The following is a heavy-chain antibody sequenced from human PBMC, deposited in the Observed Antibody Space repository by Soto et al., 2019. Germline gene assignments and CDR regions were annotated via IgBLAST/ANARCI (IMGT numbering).Heavy chain of an antibody. Sequence: QVQLQESGPGLVKPSGTLSLTCAVSGDSISSDKWWSWVRQPPGKGLEWIGEIHHSGNSNYKPSLKSRVIISVAKSKNQFSLNLSSVTDADTAVYYCARGERQQQRDYWGQGTLVTVSS. V-gene: IGHV4-4*02. CDR2: IHHSGNS. CDR3: ARGERQQQRDY. CDR1: GDSISSDKW. J-gene: IGHJ4*02. D-gene: IGHD6-25*01.